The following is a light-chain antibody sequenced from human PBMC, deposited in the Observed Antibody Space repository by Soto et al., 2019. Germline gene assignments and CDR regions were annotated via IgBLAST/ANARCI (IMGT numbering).Light chain of an antibody. CDR2: AVS. J-gene: IGKJ5*01. CDR1: QVISNY. Sequence: DVQMTQSPSSLAVSVGDRETITCRASQVISNYLAWYQQKTGKPPQLLIYAVSTVQSGVPSRCSGSASGTEFTLIICCLLPFFVSSYYCQNFNCFPLTFCQGTRL. V-gene: IGKV1-27*01. CDR3: QNFNCFPLT.